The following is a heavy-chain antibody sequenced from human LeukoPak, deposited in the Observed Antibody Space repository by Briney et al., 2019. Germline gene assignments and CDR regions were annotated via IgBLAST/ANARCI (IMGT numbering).Heavy chain of an antibody. CDR1: GFTFSDYY. Sequence: GGSLRLSCAASGFTFSDYYMSWIRQAPGKGLEWVSYISSSGSTIYYADSVKGRFTISRDSAKNSLYLQMNSLRAEDTAVYYCARDGCSGGSCPPTFYYYYYYMDVWGKGTTVTVSS. J-gene: IGHJ6*03. V-gene: IGHV3-11*04. CDR2: ISSSGSTI. D-gene: IGHD2-15*01. CDR3: ARDGCSGGSCPPTFYYYYYYMDV.